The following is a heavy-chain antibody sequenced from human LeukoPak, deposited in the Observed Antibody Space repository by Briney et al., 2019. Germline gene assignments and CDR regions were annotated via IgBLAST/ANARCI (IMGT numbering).Heavy chain of an antibody. CDR3: ARDPPYYDFWSGRNWFDP. Sequence: GGSLRLSCAASGFTFSSYGMHWVRQAPGKGLEWVAVIWYDGSNKYYADSVKGRFTISRDNSKSTLYLQMNSLRAEDTAVYYCARDPPYYDFWSGRNWFDPWGQGTLVTVSS. J-gene: IGHJ5*02. D-gene: IGHD3-3*01. CDR1: GFTFSSYG. V-gene: IGHV3-33*01. CDR2: IWYDGSNK.